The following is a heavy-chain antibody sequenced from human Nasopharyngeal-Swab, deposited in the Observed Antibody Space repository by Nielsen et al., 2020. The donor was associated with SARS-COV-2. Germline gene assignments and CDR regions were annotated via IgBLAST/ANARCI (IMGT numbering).Heavy chain of an antibody. V-gene: IGHV4-34*01. CDR2: INHSGST. Sequence: SETLSLTCAVYGGSLSGYYWSWIRQPPGKGLEWIGEINHSGSTNYNPSLKSRVTISVDTSKNQFSLKLSSVTAADTAVYYCARDLGIRFLEWLPGFDPWGQGTLVTVSS. J-gene: IGHJ5*02. CDR1: GGSLSGYY. D-gene: IGHD3-3*01. CDR3: ARDLGIRFLEWLPGFDP.